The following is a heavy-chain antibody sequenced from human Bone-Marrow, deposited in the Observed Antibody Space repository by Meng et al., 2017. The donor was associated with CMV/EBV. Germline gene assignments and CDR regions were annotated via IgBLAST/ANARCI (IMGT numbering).Heavy chain of an antibody. CDR2: INSDGTTT. D-gene: IGHD2-2*01. J-gene: IGHJ4*02. CDR3: ARGGCTRTSCLDY. Sequence: GESLKISCAASGFTFSSYWMHWVRQVPGKGLVWVSHINSDGTTTTYADFVKGRFTISRDNAQNTLYLQINSLTAGDTAMYYCARGGCTRTSCLDYWGQGIQVTVSS. CDR1: GFTFSSYW. V-gene: IGHV3-74*01.